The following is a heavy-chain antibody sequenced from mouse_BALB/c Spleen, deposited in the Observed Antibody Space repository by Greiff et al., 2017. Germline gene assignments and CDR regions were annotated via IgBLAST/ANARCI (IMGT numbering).Heavy chain of an antibody. CDR1: GFTFSSYA. Sequence: VESGGGLVKPGGSLKLSCAASGFTFSSYAMSWVRQTPEKRLEWVATISSGGSYTYYPDSVKGRFTISRDNAKNTLYLQMISLRSEDTAMYYCARPQSTMITTGYFDYWGQGTTLTVSS. D-gene: IGHD2-4*01. CDR2: ISSGGSYT. J-gene: IGHJ2*01. CDR3: ARPQSTMITTGYFDY. V-gene: IGHV5-9-3*01.